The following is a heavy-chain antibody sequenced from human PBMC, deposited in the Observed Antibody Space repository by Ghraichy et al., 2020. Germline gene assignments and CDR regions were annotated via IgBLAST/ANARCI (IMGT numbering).Heavy chain of an antibody. D-gene: IGHD3-10*01. CDR1: GFTFSSYG. CDR3: ARAKLWSPFDSFDY. V-gene: IGHV3-33*01. CDR2: IWYDGSNK. J-gene: IGHJ4*02. Sequence: GESLNISCAASGFTFSSYGMHWVRQAPGKGLEWVAVIWYDGSNKYYADSVKGRFTISRDNSKNTLYLQMNSLRAEDTAVYYCARAKLWSPFDSFDYWGQGTLVTVSS.